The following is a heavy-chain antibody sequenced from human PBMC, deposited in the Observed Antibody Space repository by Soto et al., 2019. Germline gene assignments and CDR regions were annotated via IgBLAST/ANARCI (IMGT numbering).Heavy chain of an antibody. CDR3: ARGRLSMGLPFQH. J-gene: IGHJ1*01. V-gene: IGHV4-34*01. Sequence: SETLSLTCAVYGGSFSGYYWSWIRQPPGKGLEWIGEINHSGSTNYNPSLKSRVTISVDTSKNQFSLKLSSVTAADTAVYYCARGRLSMGLPFQHWGQGTLVTVSS. CDR2: INHSGST. CDR1: GGSFSGYY. D-gene: IGHD3-16*01.